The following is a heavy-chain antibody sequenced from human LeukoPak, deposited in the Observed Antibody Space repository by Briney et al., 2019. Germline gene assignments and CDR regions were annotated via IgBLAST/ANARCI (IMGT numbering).Heavy chain of an antibody. D-gene: IGHD3-10*01. V-gene: IGHV4-34*01. CDR2: INHSGST. CDR1: GGSFSGYY. CDR3: ARPSKTGAIDY. Sequence: PSETLSLTCAVYGGSFSGYYWSWIRQPPGKGLEWIGEINHSGSTNYNPSLKSRVTISVDTSKNQFSLKLSSVTAADTAVYYCARPSKTGAIDYWGQGTLVTVSS. J-gene: IGHJ4*02.